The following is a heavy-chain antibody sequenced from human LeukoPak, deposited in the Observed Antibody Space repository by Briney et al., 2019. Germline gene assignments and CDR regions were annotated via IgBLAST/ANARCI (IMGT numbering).Heavy chain of an antibody. CDR2: ISPFNGNT. D-gene: IGHD2-15*01. Sequence: EASVKVSCKASGYTFTSYGISWVRQAPGQGLEWMGWISPFNGNTNYAQKVQGRVTMTTDTSTSTVYMELRSMRSDDTAVYYCARDLDIVVVAAALRHYGLDVWGQGTTVTVSS. CDR3: ARDLDIVVVAAALRHYGLDV. CDR1: GYTFTSYG. J-gene: IGHJ6*02. V-gene: IGHV1-18*01.